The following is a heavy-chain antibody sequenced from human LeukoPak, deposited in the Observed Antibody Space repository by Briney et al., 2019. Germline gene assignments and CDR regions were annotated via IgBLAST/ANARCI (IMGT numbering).Heavy chain of an antibody. D-gene: IGHD6-13*01. CDR2: INPNSGGT. Sequence: GASVKVSCKASGYTFTGYYIHWVRQAPGQGLEWMGWINPNSGGTNYAPKFQGRVTMTRDTSISTAYMELSRLRSDDTAIYYCASGSSITSYVEGYHFDYWGQGTLVTVSS. CDR3: ASGSSITSYVEGYHFDY. CDR1: GYTFTGYY. J-gene: IGHJ4*02. V-gene: IGHV1-2*02.